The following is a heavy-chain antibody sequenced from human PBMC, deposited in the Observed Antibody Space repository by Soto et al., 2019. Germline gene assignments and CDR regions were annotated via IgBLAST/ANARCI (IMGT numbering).Heavy chain of an antibody. Sequence: ASVKVSCKASGYTFTSYAMHWVRQAPGQRLEWMGWINAGNGNTKYSQKFQGRVTITRDTSASTAYMELSSLRSEDTAVYYCARGPRLYCSSTSCSGLNWFDPWGQGTLVTVSS. CDR3: ARGPRLYCSSTSCSGLNWFDP. V-gene: IGHV1-3*01. CDR2: INAGNGNT. J-gene: IGHJ5*02. CDR1: GYTFTSYA. D-gene: IGHD2-2*01.